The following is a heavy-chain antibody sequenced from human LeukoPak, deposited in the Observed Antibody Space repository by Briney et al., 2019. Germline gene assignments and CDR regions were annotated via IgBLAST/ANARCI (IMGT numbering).Heavy chain of an antibody. CDR3: ASYYGSGSYPLFNY. Sequence: PTETLSLTCTVSGGSLSSGDYYWRCIRQPPGKGLEWIGYIYYSGSTHYNPSLKSRITISVDTSKNQFSLKLSSVTAADTAVYYCASYYGSGSYPLFNYWGQGTLVTVSS. CDR1: GGSLSSGDYY. J-gene: IGHJ4*02. D-gene: IGHD3-10*01. CDR2: IYYSGST. V-gene: IGHV4-30-4*01.